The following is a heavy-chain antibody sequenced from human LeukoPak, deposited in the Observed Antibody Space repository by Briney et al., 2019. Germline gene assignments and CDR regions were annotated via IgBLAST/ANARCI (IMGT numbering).Heavy chain of an antibody. V-gene: IGHV3-23*01. D-gene: IGHD6-19*01. Sequence: GGTLRLSCAASGFTFDSYGMNWLRQAPGKGLEWVSGISGSGVYTYYADSVKGRFTISRDNSKNNLELVMISLRVEDTAVYYCARDSSGWYHWFDPWGQGTLVTVSS. CDR2: ISGSGVYT. CDR3: ARDSSGWYHWFDP. J-gene: IGHJ5*02. CDR1: GFTFDSYG.